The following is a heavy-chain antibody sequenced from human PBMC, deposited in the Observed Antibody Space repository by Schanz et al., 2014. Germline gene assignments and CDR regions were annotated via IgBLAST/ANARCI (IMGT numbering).Heavy chain of an antibody. CDR2: INPNTGGT. CDR3: ARGGGPEDVFDI. V-gene: IGHV1-2*04. CDR1: GYTFTAYG. D-gene: IGHD5-12*01. Sequence: VQSVHSGTEVQKLGASVKVSCQTSGYTFTAYGINWVRQAPGQGLEWMGWINPNTGGTNFAQKFQGWVTVTRDTSISTVYMELSRVTYEDTAVYYCARGGGPEDVFDIWGQGTILTVSS. J-gene: IGHJ3*02.